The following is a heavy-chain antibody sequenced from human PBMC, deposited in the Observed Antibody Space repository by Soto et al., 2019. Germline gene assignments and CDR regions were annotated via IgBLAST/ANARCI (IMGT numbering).Heavy chain of an antibody. Sequence: GGSLRLSCAASGFTFSSYGMHWVRQAPGKGLEWVAVISYDGSNKYYADSVKGRFTISRDNSKNTLYLQMNSLRAEDTAVYYCAKSQADTAVAGLYYYGMDVWGQGTTVTVSS. V-gene: IGHV3-30*18. D-gene: IGHD6-19*01. CDR2: ISYDGSNK. CDR1: GFTFSSYG. CDR3: AKSQADTAVAGLYYYGMDV. J-gene: IGHJ6*02.